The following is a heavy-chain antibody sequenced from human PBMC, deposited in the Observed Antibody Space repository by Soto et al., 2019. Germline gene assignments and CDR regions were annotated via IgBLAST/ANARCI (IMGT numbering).Heavy chain of an antibody. V-gene: IGHV3-23*01. D-gene: IGHD2-15*01. Sequence: GGSLRLSCAASGFTFSSYAMSWVRQAPGKGLEWVSAISGSGGSTYYADSVKGRFTISRDNSKNTLYLQMNSLRAEDTAVYYCVGYCSGGSCYRYYYYYYGMDVWGQGTTVTVSS. CDR2: ISGSGGST. CDR1: GFTFSSYA. J-gene: IGHJ6*02. CDR3: VGYCSGGSCYRYYYYYYGMDV.